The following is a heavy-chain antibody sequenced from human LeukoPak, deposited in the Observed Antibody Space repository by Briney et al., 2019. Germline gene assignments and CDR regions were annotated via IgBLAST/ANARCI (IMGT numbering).Heavy chain of an antibody. Sequence: SETLSLTCTVSGGSISSSNYYWGWIRQPPGKGLEGIGNIFYSGSTYYNPSLKGRVTISVDTSKKQFSLKLSSVTAADTAVYYCAGLVVATATIDYWGQGTLVTVSS. CDR3: AGLVVATATIDY. D-gene: IGHD2-21*02. V-gene: IGHV4-39*01. CDR2: IFYSGST. CDR1: GGSISSSNYY. J-gene: IGHJ4*02.